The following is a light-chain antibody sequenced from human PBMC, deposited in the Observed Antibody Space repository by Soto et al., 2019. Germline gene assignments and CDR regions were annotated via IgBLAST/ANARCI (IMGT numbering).Light chain of an antibody. CDR3: QQYISYPYT. V-gene: IGKV1-5*01. CDR1: QTTNTW. J-gene: IGKJ2*01. Sequence: DIQMTQFPSTLSASVGDRVTITCRASQTTNTWLAWYQQKPGTAPKLLIYDASSLEGGVPSRFSASGSGTEFTLTISSLQPDDLATYYCQQYISYPYTFVQATKVAIK. CDR2: DAS.